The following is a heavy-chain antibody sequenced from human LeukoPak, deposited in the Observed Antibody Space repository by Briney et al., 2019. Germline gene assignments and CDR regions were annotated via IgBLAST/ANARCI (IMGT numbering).Heavy chain of an antibody. CDR1: GGTFSSYT. CDR2: IIPILGIT. V-gene: IGHV1-69*02. CDR3: ARTRYDYGGLDY. Sequence: VASVKVSCKASGGTFSSYTISWVRQAPGQGLEWMGRIIPILGITNYAQKFQGRVTITADKSTSTAYMELSSLRSDDTAVYYCARTRYDYGGLDYWGQGTLVTVSS. D-gene: IGHD4-23*01. J-gene: IGHJ4*02.